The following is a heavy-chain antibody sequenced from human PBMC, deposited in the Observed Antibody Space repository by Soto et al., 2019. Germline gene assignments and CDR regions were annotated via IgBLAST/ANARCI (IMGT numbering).Heavy chain of an antibody. CDR1: GGTFSSYA. CDR2: IIPIFGTA. V-gene: IGHV1-69*13. Sequence: SVKVSCKASGGTFSSYAISWVRLAPGQGLEWMGGIIPIFGTANYAQKFQGRVTITADESTSTAYMELSSLRSEDTAVYYCARDLYDFWGAKHPGTSFDYWGQGTLVTVSS. J-gene: IGHJ4*02. CDR3: ARDLYDFWGAKHPGTSFDY. D-gene: IGHD3-3*01.